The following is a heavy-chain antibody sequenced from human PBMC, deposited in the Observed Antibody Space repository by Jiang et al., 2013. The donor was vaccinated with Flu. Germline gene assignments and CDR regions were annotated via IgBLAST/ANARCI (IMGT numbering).Heavy chain of an antibody. D-gene: IGHD4-11*01. CDR2: KHYSGRT. J-gene: IGHJ6*02. Sequence: GLVKPSETLSLTCTVSGGSVTSYYWSWIRXPPGKRLEWIGYKHYSGRTNYRPSLESRATISVDMSKNQFSLKLRSVTTADTAVYYCAIARLDYTDYRDYGMDVWSQGTTVTVSS. V-gene: IGHV4-59*02. CDR3: AIARLDYTDYRDYGMDV. CDR1: GGSVTSYY.